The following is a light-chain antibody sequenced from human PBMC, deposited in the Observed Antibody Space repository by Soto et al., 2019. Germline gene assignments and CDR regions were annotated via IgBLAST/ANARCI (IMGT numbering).Light chain of an antibody. CDR3: CSYTGTYTWV. CDR1: SSDVGGYNY. Sequence: QSVLTQPRSVSGSPGQSVTISCTGTSSDVGGYNYVSWYQQYPGKAPKFVIYDVNKRPSGVPDRFSGSKSGNTASLTISGLQAEDEADYYGCSYTGTYTWVFGGGTKVTVL. J-gene: IGLJ3*02. V-gene: IGLV2-11*01. CDR2: DVN.